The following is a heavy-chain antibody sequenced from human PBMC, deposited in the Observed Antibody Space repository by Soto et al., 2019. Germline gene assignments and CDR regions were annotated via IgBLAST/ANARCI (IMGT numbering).Heavy chain of an antibody. CDR1: GGTFSSYA. CDR3: ARVPSGAAYFDY. V-gene: IGHV1-69*12. J-gene: IGHJ4*02. CDR2: IIPIFGTA. D-gene: IGHD4-17*01. Sequence: QVQLVQSGAAVKKPGSSVKVSCKASGGTFSSYAISWVRQAPGHGLEWMGGIIPIFGTANYAQKFQGRVTITADESTSTAYMELSSLRSEDTAVYYCARVPSGAAYFDYWGQGTLVTVSS.